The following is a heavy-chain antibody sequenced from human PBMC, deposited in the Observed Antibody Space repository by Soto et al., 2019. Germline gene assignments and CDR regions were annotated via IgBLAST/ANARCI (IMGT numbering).Heavy chain of an antibody. CDR2: INPGGGSA. V-gene: IGHV1-46*01. D-gene: IGHD2-2*01. Sequence: SSVKVSCKASGDTFTRYYMHWVRQAPGQGLEWMGLINPGGGSANYAQRFQGRVIMTRDTSTTTVYMELSSLRSEDTAVYYCARGGRSGCSSRTRCHDALDYWSQGTWVTVSS. J-gene: IGHJ4*02. CDR3: ARGGRSGCSSRTRCHDALDY. CDR1: GDTFTRYY.